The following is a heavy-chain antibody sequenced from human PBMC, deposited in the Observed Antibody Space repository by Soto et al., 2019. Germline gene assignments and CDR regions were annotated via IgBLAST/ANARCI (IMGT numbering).Heavy chain of an antibody. V-gene: IGHV3-21*04. D-gene: IGHD6-19*01. Sequence: EVQLVESGGGLVKPGESLRVSCAASGFTFSYYSLHWVRQAPGKGREWVSSISGSSTYIYYADRLKGRFTISRDNAKNSLYLRMDSLRAEDTAVDYCARVDGTGLYNSGWSPRYWGQGTLVTVSS. CDR3: ARVDGTGLYNSGWSPRY. J-gene: IGHJ4*02. CDR1: GFTFSYYS. CDR2: ISGSSTYI.